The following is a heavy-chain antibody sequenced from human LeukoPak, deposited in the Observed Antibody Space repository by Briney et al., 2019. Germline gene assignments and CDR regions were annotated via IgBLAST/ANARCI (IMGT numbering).Heavy chain of an antibody. CDR3: ARGPVEAVYGVSTED. CDR2: MNPNSGNT. J-gene: IGHJ6*02. CDR1: GYTFTNYD. Sequence: ASVKVSCKASGYTFTNYDINWVRQATGQGLEWMGWMNPNSGNTGYAQKFQGRVSLTRDTSISTAYMELSSLRSGDTAVYYCARGPVEAVYGVSTEDWGQGTTVTVSS. D-gene: IGHD1-26*01. V-gene: IGHV1-8*01.